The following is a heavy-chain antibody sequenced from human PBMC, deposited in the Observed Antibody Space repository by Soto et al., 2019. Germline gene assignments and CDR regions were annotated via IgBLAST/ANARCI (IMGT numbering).Heavy chain of an antibody. J-gene: IGHJ4*02. Sequence: QVQLEQSGAEVKKPGASVMVSCKASGYTFNTYDINWVRQATGQGLEWMGWMNPNSGNAGYAQKCQGRVAMTRDTSTSTAYMELSSLTSEDTAVYYCARGWGRWPHEKPGDYWGQGTLVTVSS. D-gene: IGHD3-16*01. CDR3: ARGWGRWPHEKPGDY. V-gene: IGHV1-8*01. CDR2: MNPNSGNA. CDR1: GYTFNTYD.